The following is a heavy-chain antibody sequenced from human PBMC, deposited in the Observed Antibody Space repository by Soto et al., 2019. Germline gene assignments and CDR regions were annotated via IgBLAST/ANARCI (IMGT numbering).Heavy chain of an antibody. CDR3: ARLGAPARWFDP. CDR1: GYSFTSYC. J-gene: IGHJ5*02. CDR2: IDPSDSYT. V-gene: IGHV5-10-1*01. Sequence: GESLKISCKGSGYSFTSYCISWVRQMPGKGLEWRGRIDPSDSYTNYSPSFQGHVTISADKSISTAYLQWSSLKASDTAMYYCARLGAPARWFDPWGEGTLVTVSS.